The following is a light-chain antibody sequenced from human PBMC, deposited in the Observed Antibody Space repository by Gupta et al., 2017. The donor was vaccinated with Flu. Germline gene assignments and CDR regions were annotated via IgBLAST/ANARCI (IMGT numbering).Light chain of an antibody. V-gene: IGKV1-39*01. CDR1: HSISTY. Sequence: LASLSASVGDRVTITCRASHSISTYLNWYQQKSGKAPKLLIFTASKLQSGVPSRFSGSGSGTDFTLAISRLQPEDFATYYCQQRYTTPVTFGGGTKLEI. CDR2: TAS. J-gene: IGKJ4*01. CDR3: QQRYTTPVT.